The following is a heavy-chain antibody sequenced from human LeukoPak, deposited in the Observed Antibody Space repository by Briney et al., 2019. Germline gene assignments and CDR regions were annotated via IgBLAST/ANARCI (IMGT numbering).Heavy chain of an antibody. CDR1: GFXFSSYA. D-gene: IGHD6-13*01. CDR2: IIGSGGDT. V-gene: IGHV3-23*01. Sequence: GGSLRLSCAASGFXFSSYAMSWVRQAPGKGLEWVSTIIGSGGDTYYADSVKGRFTISRDTSKNTLYLQMKSLRAEDTAVYYCAKAWAAAGTFASWGQGTLVTVSS. J-gene: IGHJ4*02. CDR3: AKAWAAAGTFAS.